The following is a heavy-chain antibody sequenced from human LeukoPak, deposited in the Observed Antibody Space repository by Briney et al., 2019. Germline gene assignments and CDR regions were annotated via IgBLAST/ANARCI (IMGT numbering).Heavy chain of an antibody. CDR1: GFTFSSYW. D-gene: IGHD4-17*01. J-gene: IGHJ2*01. CDR2: IKQDGSEK. V-gene: IGHV3-7*01. CDR3: ARVGYGDYVWYFDL. Sequence: PGGSLGLSCAASGFTFSSYWMSWVRQAPGKGLEWVANIKQDGSEKYYVDSVKGRFTISRDNAKNSLYLQMNSLRAEDTAVYYCARVGYGDYVWYFDLWGRGTLVTVSS.